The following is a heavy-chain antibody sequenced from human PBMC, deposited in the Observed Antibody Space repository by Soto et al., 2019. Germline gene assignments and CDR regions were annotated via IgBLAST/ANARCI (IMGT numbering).Heavy chain of an antibody. CDR3: ASVLGYCSSTSCYAEQHYMDV. Sequence: QLQLQESGPGLVKPSETLSLTCTVSGGSISSSSYYWGWIRQPPGKGLEWIGSIYYSGSTYYNPSLKRRVTISVDTSKNQFALKLSSVTAADTAVYYCASVLGYCSSTSCYAEQHYMDVWGKGTTVTGSS. J-gene: IGHJ6*03. CDR2: IYYSGST. CDR1: GGSISSSSYY. D-gene: IGHD2-2*01. V-gene: IGHV4-39*01.